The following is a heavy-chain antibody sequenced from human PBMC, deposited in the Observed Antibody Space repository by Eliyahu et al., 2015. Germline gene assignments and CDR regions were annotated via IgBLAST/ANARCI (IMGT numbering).Heavy chain of an antibody. V-gene: IGHV4-30-2*06. CDR1: GYSIXSRDHS. CDR3: ARGATPVQNYFDY. Sequence: QLQLQESDLRLVAPSRTLSLTCTVSGYSIXSRDHSWTWIRQSPGKGLXWIGDIFNSGNTFYNPSLQSRVTMSIDRSRNEYSLNLRSVTAADTAVYFCARGATPVQNYFDYWGRGAPVTVS. J-gene: IGHJ4*02. D-gene: IGHD2-15*01. CDR2: IFNSGNT.